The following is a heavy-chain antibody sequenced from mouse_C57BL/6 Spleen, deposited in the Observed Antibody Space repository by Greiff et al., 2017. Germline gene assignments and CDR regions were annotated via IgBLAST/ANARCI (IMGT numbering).Heavy chain of an antibody. D-gene: IGHD2-2*01. J-gene: IGHJ3*01. V-gene: IGHV1-64*01. Sequence: QVQLQQPGAELVKPGASVKLSCKASGYTFTSYWMHWVKQRPGQGLEWIGMIHPNSGSTNYNEKFKSKATLTVDKSSSTAYMQLSSLTSEDSAVYYGASSTMVTGGFAYWGQGTLVTVSA. CDR2: IHPNSGST. CDR1: GYTFTSYW. CDR3: ASSTMVTGGFAY.